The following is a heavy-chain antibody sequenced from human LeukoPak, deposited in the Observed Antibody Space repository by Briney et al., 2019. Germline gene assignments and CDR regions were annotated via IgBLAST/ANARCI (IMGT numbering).Heavy chain of an antibody. CDR2: ISGSGGST. J-gene: IGHJ4*02. Sequence: GGSQSLLCAPSGFIFSSCAEIWVRQAPGKGLEWVSAISGSGGSTYYADSVKGRFTISRDNSKNTLYLQMNRLRAEDTAVEYRAKSKVWELRPLDYWGQGTLVTVSS. D-gene: IGHD1-26*01. CDR3: AKSKVWELRPLDY. CDR1: GFIFSSCA. V-gene: IGHV3-23*01.